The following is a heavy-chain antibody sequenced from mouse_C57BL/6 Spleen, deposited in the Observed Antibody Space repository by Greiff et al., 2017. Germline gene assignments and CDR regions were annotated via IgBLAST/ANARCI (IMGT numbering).Heavy chain of an antibody. CDR3: ARNYYGSTPYYFDY. D-gene: IGHD1-1*01. J-gene: IGHJ2*01. V-gene: IGHV1-82*01. Sequence: QVQLQQSGPELVKPGASVKISCKASGYAFSSSWMNWVKQRPGKGLEWIGRIYPGDGDTNYNGKFKGTATLTADKSSSTAYMQLSSLTSEDSAVYFCARNYYGSTPYYFDYWGQGTTLTVSS. CDR1: GYAFSSSW. CDR2: IYPGDGDT.